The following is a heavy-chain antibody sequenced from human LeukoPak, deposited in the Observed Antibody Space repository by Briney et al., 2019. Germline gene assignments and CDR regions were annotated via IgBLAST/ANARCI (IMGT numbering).Heavy chain of an antibody. CDR3: ATHYYDSSGYF. J-gene: IGHJ4*02. V-gene: IGHV3-48*03. D-gene: IGHD3-22*01. CDR2: ISGSGSTI. Sequence: PGGSLRLSCAASGFTFSSYEMNWVRQAPGKGLEWVSYISGSGSTIYYADSVKGRFTISRDNAKNSLYLQMNSLRAEDTAVYYCATHYYDSSGYFWGQGTLVTVSS. CDR1: GFTFSSYE.